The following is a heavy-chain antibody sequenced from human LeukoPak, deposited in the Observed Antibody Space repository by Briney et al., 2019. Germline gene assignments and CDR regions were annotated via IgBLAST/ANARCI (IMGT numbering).Heavy chain of an antibody. Sequence: SETLSLTCTVSGGSISSGDYSWSWIRQPPGKGLEWIGYIYYSGSTYYNPSLKSRVTISVDTSKNQFSLKLSSVTAADTAVYYCARGEDLNWFDPWGQGTLVTVSS. V-gene: IGHV4-30-4*01. CDR1: GGSISSGDYS. D-gene: IGHD1-26*01. CDR3: ARGEDLNWFDP. J-gene: IGHJ5*02. CDR2: IYYSGST.